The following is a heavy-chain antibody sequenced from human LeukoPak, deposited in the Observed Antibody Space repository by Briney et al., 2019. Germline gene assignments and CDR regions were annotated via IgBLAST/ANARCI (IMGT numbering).Heavy chain of an antibody. J-gene: IGHJ5*02. CDR1: GGSISSYH. CDR2: IYYSGST. V-gene: IGHV4-59*01. D-gene: IGHD4-11*01. CDR3: ARSSDYSNNWFDP. Sequence: SETLSLTCTVSGGSISSYHWSWIRQPPGKGLEWIGYIYYSGSTNYNPSLKSRVTISVDTSKNQFSLKLSSVTAADTAVYYCARSSDYSNNWFDPWGQGTLVTVSS.